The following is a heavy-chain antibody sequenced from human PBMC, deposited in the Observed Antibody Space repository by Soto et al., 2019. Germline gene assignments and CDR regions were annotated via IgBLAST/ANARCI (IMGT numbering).Heavy chain of an antibody. D-gene: IGHD3-3*01. CDR3: ARDDFWSGYYYQGFDP. V-gene: IGHV3-21*01. CDR1: GFTFSSYS. Sequence: SLRLSCAASGFTFSSYSMNWGRQAPGKGLEWVSSISTSNSYIYYADSVKGRFTISRDNANNSLYLQMNSLRAEDTAVYYCARDDFWSGYYYQGFDPWGQGTLVTVSS. J-gene: IGHJ5*02. CDR2: ISTSNSYI.